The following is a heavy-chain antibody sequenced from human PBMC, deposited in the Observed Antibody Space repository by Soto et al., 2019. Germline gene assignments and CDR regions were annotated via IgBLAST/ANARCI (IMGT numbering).Heavy chain of an antibody. V-gene: IGHV3-48*02. Sequence: GGSLRLSCAASGFTFSSYSMNWVRQAPGKGLEWVSYISSSSSTAYYADSVKGRFTISRDNAKNSLYLQMNSLRDEDTAVYYCARALQRYSSGIIDYWGQGTLVTVSS. CDR1: GFTFSSYS. CDR2: ISSSSSTA. CDR3: ARALQRYSSGIIDY. J-gene: IGHJ4*02. D-gene: IGHD6-19*01.